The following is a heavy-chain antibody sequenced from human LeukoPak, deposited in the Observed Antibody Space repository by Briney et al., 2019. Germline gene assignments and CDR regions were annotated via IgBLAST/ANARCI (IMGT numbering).Heavy chain of an antibody. V-gene: IGHV4-59*01. D-gene: IGHD3-3*01. CDR1: GGSISSYY. J-gene: IGHJ4*02. Sequence: PSETLSLTCTVSGGSISSYYWSWIRQPPGKGLEWIGYIYYSGSTNYNPSLKSRVTISVDTPKNQFSLKLSSVTAADTAVYYCARTGLGETYDFWSGSYYFDYWGQGTLVTVSS. CDR2: IYYSGST. CDR3: ARTGLGETYDFWSGSYYFDY.